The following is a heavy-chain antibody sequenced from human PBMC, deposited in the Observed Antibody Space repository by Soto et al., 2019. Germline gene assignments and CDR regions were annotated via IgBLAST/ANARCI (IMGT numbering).Heavy chain of an antibody. CDR3: ARDLGIAAAGSRGYYYYGMDV. J-gene: IGHJ6*02. Sequence: GGSLRLSCASSGFTFSSYWMSWVRQAPGKGLEWVANIKQDGSEKYYVDSVKGRFTISRDNAKNSLYLQMNSLRAEDTAVYYCARDLGIAAAGSRGYYYYGMDVWGQGTTVTVSS. V-gene: IGHV3-7*01. D-gene: IGHD6-13*01. CDR1: GFTFSSYW. CDR2: IKQDGSEK.